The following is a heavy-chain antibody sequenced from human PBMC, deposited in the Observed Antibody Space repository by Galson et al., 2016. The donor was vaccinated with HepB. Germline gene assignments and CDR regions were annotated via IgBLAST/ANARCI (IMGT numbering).Heavy chain of an antibody. CDR2: FDPEDGET. J-gene: IGHJ3*02. CDR3: TTGPPPRIVHAFDI. Sequence: SVKVSCKVSGYSLTELSIHWVRQAPGKGLEWLGGFDPEDGETLNTQKFQGRVTVTGDTSTDTGYMELSSLISEDTAVYYCTTGPPPRIVHAFDIWGQGTRVTVSA. D-gene: IGHD2-8*01. V-gene: IGHV1-24*01. CDR1: GYSLTELS.